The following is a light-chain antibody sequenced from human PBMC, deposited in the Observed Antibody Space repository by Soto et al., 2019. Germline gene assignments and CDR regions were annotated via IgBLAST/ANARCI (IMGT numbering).Light chain of an antibody. V-gene: IGLV4-69*01. CDR2: LNSDGSH. CDR3: QTWGTGVV. CDR1: SGHSSYA. J-gene: IGLJ2*01. Sequence: QAVVTQSPSASASLGASVKLTCTLSSGHSSYAIAWHQQQPEKGPRYLMKLNSDGSHSKGDGIPDRFSGSSSGAERSLTISSLQSEDEADYYCQTWGTGVVFGGGTKLTVL.